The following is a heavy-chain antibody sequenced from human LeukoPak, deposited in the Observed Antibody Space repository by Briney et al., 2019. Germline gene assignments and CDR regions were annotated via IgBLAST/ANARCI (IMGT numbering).Heavy chain of an antibody. CDR1: GGSISSYY. D-gene: IGHD3-9*01. CDR2: IYYSGST. CDR3: ARLRYFDWLLQYWYFDP. J-gene: IGHJ2*01. V-gene: IGHV4-59*08. Sequence: SETLSLTCTVSGGSISSYYWSWIRQPPGKGLEWIGYIYYSGSTNYNPSLKSRVTISVDTSKNQFSLKLSSVTAADTAVYYCARLRYFDWLLQYWYFDPWGRGTLVTVSS.